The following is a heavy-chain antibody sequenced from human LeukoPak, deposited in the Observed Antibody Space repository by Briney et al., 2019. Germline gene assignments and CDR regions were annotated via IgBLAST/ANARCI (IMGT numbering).Heavy chain of an antibody. CDR1: GGSISSSSYY. D-gene: IGHD4-17*01. J-gene: IGHJ4*02. V-gene: IGHV4-39*01. CDR3: ARSLYGDYAY. CDR2: IYYSGST. Sequence: SETLSLTCTVSGGSISSSSYYWGWIRQPPGKGLEWIGSIYYSGSTYYNPPLKSRVTISVDTSKNQFSLKLSSVTAADTAVYYCARSLYGDYAYWGQGTLVTVSS.